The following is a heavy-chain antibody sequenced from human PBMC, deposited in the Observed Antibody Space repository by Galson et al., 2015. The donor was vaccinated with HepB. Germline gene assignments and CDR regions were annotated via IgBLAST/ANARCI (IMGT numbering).Heavy chain of an antibody. Sequence: ETLSLTCTVSGGSITGSDYYWGWIRQPPGKGLEWIGSIYYSGNTYYNPSLKSRVTISVDTSKNQFSLRLSSLTAADTALYSCATVPGGTDGVLRYWGQGTLVTVSS. CDR1: GGSITGSDYY. CDR3: ATVPGGTDGVLRY. CDR2: IYYSGNT. J-gene: IGHJ4*02. V-gene: IGHV4-39*07. D-gene: IGHD2-15*01.